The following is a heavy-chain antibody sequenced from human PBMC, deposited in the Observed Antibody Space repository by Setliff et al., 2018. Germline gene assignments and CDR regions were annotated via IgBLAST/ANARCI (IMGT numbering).Heavy chain of an antibody. Sequence: GSLRLSCAASGFTFSNYYMTWIRQAPGKGLEWVSIISASGDTTYYADSVKGRFTISRDNSKNTLYLQMNSLRAEDTAVYYCCSGSYLFVYWGQGSLVTVSS. CDR3: CSGSYLFVY. V-gene: IGHV3-23*01. D-gene: IGHD1-26*01. J-gene: IGHJ4*02. CDR1: GFTFSNYY. CDR2: ISASGDTT.